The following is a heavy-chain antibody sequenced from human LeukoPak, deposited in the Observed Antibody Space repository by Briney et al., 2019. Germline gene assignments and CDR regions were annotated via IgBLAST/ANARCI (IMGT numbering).Heavy chain of an antibody. CDR3: ARAYYYDSSGYLDY. V-gene: IGHV4-38-2*02. CDR2: IYHSGST. D-gene: IGHD3-22*01. J-gene: IGHJ4*02. Sequence: PSETLSPTCTVSGYSISSGYYWGWIRQPPGEGLEWIGSIYHSGSTYYNPSLKSRVTISVDTSKNQFFLKLSSVTAADTAVYYCARAYYYDSSGYLDYWGQGTLVTVSS. CDR1: GYSISSGYY.